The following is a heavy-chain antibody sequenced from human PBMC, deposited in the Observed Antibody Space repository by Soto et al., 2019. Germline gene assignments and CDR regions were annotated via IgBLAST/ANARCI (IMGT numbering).Heavy chain of an antibody. CDR2: ISGSGATT. V-gene: IGHV3-23*01. CDR1: GFTFGSYA. D-gene: IGHD3-9*01. CDR3: AKLRYFDWSAYNWFEY. J-gene: IGHJ5*01. Sequence: GGSLIISCAASGFTFGSYAMTWVRQAPGSGLEWGSGISGSGATTSYADSVKGRFTVSRDNSKNTLYLQMNSLRVEDTAVYHCAKLRYFDWSAYNWFEYWGQGTPVTVSS.